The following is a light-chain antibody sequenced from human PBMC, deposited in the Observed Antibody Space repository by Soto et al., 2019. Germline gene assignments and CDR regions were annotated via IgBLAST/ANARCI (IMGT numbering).Light chain of an antibody. CDR3: QHYVTWPLT. J-gene: IGKJ4*01. V-gene: IGKV3-15*01. CDR2: GAS. Sequence: EIVMTQSPDTLSVSPGESATLSCTASQSVSSNLAWYQQKPGQAPRLLIYGASTRVTGIPARFSGSRSGAEFTLTISSLQSEDFAVYYCQHYVTWPLTVGGGTKVDIK. CDR1: QSVSSN.